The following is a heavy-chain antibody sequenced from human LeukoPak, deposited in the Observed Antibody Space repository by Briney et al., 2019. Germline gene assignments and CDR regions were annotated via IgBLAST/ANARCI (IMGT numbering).Heavy chain of an antibody. J-gene: IGHJ5*02. CDR1: AGTVSLPN. Sequence: SHTLSHTRVPSAGTVSLPNLLCITQPPGKGLEWIRYFCPRGNNNYGPSLESRITMSADESKNQFSLRVHFVSAADTAVYYCASTRGAGVACRFYAWGQGTLVTV. D-gene: IGHD3-3*01. CDR3: ASTRGAGVACRFYA. CDR2: FCPRGNN. V-gene: IGHV4-4*09.